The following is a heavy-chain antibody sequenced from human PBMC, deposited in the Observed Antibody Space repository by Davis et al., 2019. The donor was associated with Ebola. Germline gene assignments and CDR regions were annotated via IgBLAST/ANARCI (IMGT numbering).Heavy chain of an antibody. Sequence: ASVKVSCKVSGYTLTELSMHWVRQAPGKGLEWMGGFDPEDGETIYAQKFQGRVTMTEDTSTDTAYMELSSLRSEDTAVYYCATAPGLVVYPDYWGQGTLVTVSS. J-gene: IGHJ4*02. CDR2: FDPEDGET. V-gene: IGHV1-24*01. CDR1: GYTLTELS. CDR3: ATAPGLVVYPDY. D-gene: IGHD2-8*02.